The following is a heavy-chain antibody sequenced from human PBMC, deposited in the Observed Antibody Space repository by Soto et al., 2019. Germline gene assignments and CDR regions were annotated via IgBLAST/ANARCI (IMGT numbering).Heavy chain of an antibody. J-gene: IGHJ5*02. CDR2: ISYDGSDI. Sequence: PGGSLRLSCAASGFMFSTYAMHWVRQAPGKGLEWVAVISYDGSDIYYGDSGKGRFTISRDNSRNTLYLKMNSLQTEDTAVFYCARDQGRTVTRGDWFDPWGQGTLVTVSS. V-gene: IGHV3-30-3*01. CDR3: ARDQGRTVTRGDWFDP. CDR1: GFMFSTYA. D-gene: IGHD6-19*01.